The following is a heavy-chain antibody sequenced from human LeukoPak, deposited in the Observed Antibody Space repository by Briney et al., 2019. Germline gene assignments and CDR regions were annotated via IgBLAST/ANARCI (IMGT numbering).Heavy chain of an antibody. J-gene: IGHJ4*02. CDR1: GYTFTSYY. V-gene: IGHV1-46*01. Sequence: ASVKVSCKASGYTFTSYYMHWVRQAPGQGLEWMGIINPSGGSTSYAQKFQGRVTMTRDTSTSTVYMELSSLRSEDTAVYYCAREARYCSSTSCAFDYWGQGTLVTVSS. D-gene: IGHD2-2*01. CDR2: INPSGGST. CDR3: AREARYCSSTSCAFDY.